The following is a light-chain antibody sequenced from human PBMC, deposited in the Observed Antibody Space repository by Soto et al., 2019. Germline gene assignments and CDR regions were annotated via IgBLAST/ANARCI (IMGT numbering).Light chain of an antibody. J-gene: IGLJ1*01. CDR2: EVS. V-gene: IGLV2-23*02. CDR1: SSDVGRYNL. Sequence: QSALTQPASVSGSPGQSITISCTGTSSDVGRYNLVSWYQQHPGKAPKLMIYEVSKRPSGVSNRFSGSKSGNTASLTISGLQAEDEADYYCCSYAGSSTYVFGTGTKLTV. CDR3: CSYAGSSTYV.